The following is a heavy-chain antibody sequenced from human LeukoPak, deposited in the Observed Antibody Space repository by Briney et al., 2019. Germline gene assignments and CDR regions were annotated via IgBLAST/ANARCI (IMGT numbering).Heavy chain of an antibody. CDR1: GGTFSSYA. V-gene: IGHV1-69*13. D-gene: IGHD3-10*01. CDR3: ARDPYGSGSYTPYNWFDP. Sequence: GASVKVSCKASGGTFSSYAISWVRQAPGQGLEWMGEIIPIFGTANYAQKFQGRVTITADESTSTAYMELSSLRSEDTAVYYCARDPYGSGSYTPYNWFDPWGQGTLVTVSS. J-gene: IGHJ5*02. CDR2: IIPIFGTA.